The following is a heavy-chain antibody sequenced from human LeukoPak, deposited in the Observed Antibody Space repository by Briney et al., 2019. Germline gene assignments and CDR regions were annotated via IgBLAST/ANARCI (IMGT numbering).Heavy chain of an antibody. CDR3: ANSRGSYWGSYYFDY. CDR1: GFTFDSYA. D-gene: IGHD1-26*01. CDR2: ISGSGGNT. Sequence: PGGSLRLSCAASGFTFDSYAMSWVRQAPGKGLEWVSAISGSGGNTYLAESVKGRFTISRDNSKNTLNLQMNSLRAEDTAIYYCANSRGSYWGSYYFDYWGQGTLVTVSS. V-gene: IGHV3-23*01. J-gene: IGHJ4*02.